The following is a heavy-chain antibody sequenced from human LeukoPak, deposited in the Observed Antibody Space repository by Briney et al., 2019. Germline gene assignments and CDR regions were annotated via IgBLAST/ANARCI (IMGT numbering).Heavy chain of an antibody. CDR2: INPSGGST. J-gene: IGHJ5*02. Sequence: ASVKVSCKASGYTFTSYSISWVRQAPGQGLEWMGIINPSGGSTSYAQKFQGRVTMTRDTSTSTVYMELSSLRSEDTAVYYCARGRVEWFGELFQFDPWGQGTLVTVSS. V-gene: IGHV1-46*03. CDR3: ARGRVEWFGELFQFDP. D-gene: IGHD3-10*01. CDR1: GYTFTSYS.